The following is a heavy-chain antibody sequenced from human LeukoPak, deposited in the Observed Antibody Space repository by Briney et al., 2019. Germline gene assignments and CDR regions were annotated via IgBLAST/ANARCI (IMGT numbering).Heavy chain of an antibody. D-gene: IGHD2-2*01. V-gene: IGHV4-59*08. CDR3: ARLGGDIVVVPAALY. Sequence: SETLSLTCTVSGGSISSYYWSWIRQPPGKGLEWIGYIYYSGSTNYNPSLKSRVTISVDTSKNQFSLKLSSVTAADTAVYYCARLGGDIVVVPAALYWGQGTLVTVSS. CDR2: IYYSGST. J-gene: IGHJ4*02. CDR1: GGSISSYY.